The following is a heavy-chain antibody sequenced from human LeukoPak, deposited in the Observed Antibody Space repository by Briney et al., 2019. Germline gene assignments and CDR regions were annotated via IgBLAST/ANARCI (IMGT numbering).Heavy chain of an antibody. CDR1: GFTFSSYA. CDR3: ARGPTAADLDY. CDR2: ISYAGSNK. D-gene: IGHD6-13*01. V-gene: IGHV3-30*01. J-gene: IGHJ4*02. Sequence: GRSLRLSCAASGFTFSSYAMHWVRQAPGKGLEWVAVISYAGSNKYYADSVKGRFTISRDNSKNTLYLQMNSLRAEDTAVYYCARGPTAADLDYWGQGTLVTVSS.